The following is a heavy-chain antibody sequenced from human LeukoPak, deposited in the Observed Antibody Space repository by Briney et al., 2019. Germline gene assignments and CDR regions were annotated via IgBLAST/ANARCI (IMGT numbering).Heavy chain of an antibody. V-gene: IGHV4-39*01. CDR3: ARGWIQGMDV. J-gene: IGHJ6*02. D-gene: IGHD5-18*01. CDR2: IYYSGST. CDR1: GGSISSYY. Sequence: SETLSLTCTVSGGSISSYYWGWIRQPPGKGLEWIGSIYYSGSTYYNPSLKSRVTISVDTSKNQFSLKLSSVTAADTAVYYCARGWIQGMDVWGQGTTVTVSS.